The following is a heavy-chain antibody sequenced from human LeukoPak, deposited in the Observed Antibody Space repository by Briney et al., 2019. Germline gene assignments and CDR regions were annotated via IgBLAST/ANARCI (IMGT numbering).Heavy chain of an antibody. CDR1: GFTFDDYG. J-gene: IGHJ6*03. D-gene: IGHD3-16*01. CDR2: INWNGGST. CDR3: AGDGGRYYYYYMDV. V-gene: IGHV3-20*04. Sequence: GGSLRLSCAASGFTFDDYGMSWVRQAPGKGLEWVSVINWNGGSTGYADSVKGRFTISRDNAKNSLYLQMNSLRADDTALYYCAGDGGRYYYYYMDVWGKGTTVTVSS.